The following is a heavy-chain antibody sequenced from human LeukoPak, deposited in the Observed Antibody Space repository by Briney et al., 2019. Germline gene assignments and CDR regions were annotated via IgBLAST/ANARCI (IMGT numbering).Heavy chain of an antibody. CDR2: INHSGST. D-gene: IGHD3-22*01. Sequence: SETLSLTCAVYGGSFSGYYWSWIRQPPGKGLEWIGEINHSGSTNYNPSLKSRVTISVDTSKNQFSLKLSSVTAADTAVYYCARVYYHSVVDSCFDYWGQGTLVTVSS. CDR1: GGSFSGYY. CDR3: ARVYYHSVVDSCFDY. V-gene: IGHV4-34*01. J-gene: IGHJ4*02.